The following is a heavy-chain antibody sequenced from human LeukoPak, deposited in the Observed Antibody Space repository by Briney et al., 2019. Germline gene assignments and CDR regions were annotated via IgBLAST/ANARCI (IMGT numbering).Heavy chain of an antibody. D-gene: IGHD3-3*01. Sequence: SQTLSLTCAISGDSVSSKSAAWNWIRQSPSRGLEWLGRTYYRSKWSSGYAESVKSRITINPDTSKNQFSLQLNSVTPEDTAVYYCARVDLKYYYGMDVWGQGTTVTVSS. CDR3: ARVDLKYYYGMDV. V-gene: IGHV6-1*01. J-gene: IGHJ6*02. CDR2: TYYRSKWSS. CDR1: GDSVSSKSAA.